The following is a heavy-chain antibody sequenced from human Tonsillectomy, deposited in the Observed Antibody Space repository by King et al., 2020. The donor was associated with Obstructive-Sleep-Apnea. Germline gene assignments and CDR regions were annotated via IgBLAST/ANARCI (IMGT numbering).Heavy chain of an antibody. CDR2: ISWDGSST. V-gene: IGHV3-43D*03. CDR3: AKDITVSDILTGYYYYGMDV. D-gene: IGHD3-9*01. CDR1: GFSFDDYA. J-gene: IGHJ6*02. Sequence: DVQLVESGGVVVQPGGSLRLSCAASGFSFDDYAMHWVRQAPGKGLEWVSVISWDGSSTYYADSVKGRFTISRDNSKNSLYLQINSLRVEDTALYYCAKDITVSDILTGYYYYGMDVWGQGTTVIVSS.